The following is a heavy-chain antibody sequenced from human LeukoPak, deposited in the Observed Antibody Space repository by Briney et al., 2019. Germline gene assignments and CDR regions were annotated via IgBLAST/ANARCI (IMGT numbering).Heavy chain of an antibody. CDR3: ARQGRRMGYDFWSGYRHFDY. CDR2: IYYSGST. D-gene: IGHD3-3*01. J-gene: IGHJ4*02. CDR1: GFTVSNNY. V-gene: IGHV4-39*01. Sequence: GSLRLSCAASGFTVSNNYMRWVRQPPGKGLEWIGSIYYSGSTYYKPSLKSRVTISVDTSKNQFSLKVSSVTAADTAVYYCARQGRRMGYDFWSGYRHFDYWGQGTLVTVSS.